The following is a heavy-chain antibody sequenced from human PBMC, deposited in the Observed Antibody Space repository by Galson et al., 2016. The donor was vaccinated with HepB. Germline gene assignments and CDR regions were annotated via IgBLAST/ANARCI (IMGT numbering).Heavy chain of an antibody. D-gene: IGHD3-22*01. CDR1: GGSISTDY. Sequence: SETLSLTCTVSGGSISTDYWTWIRQAPGRGLEWIGYVFHNGRTDYNPSLKSRVTISVDTSDNQFSLKLTSVTAADTAVYYCARDRAESSGYHDAFDLWGRGTAVSVSS. J-gene: IGHJ3*01. CDR3: ARDRAESSGYHDAFDL. V-gene: IGHV4-59*01. CDR2: VFHNGRT.